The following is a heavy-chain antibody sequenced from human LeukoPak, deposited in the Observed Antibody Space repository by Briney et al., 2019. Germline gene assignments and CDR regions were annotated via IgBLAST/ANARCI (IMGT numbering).Heavy chain of an antibody. D-gene: IGHD1-20*01. CDR1: GGTFSSYA. V-gene: IGHV1-69*13. J-gene: IGHJ5*02. Sequence: ASVKVSCKASGGTFSSYAISWVRQAPGQGLEWMGGIIPIFGTANYAQKFQGRVTITADESTSTAYMELSSLRSEDTAVYYCAAYNWNPDYWFDPWGQGTLVTVSS. CDR2: IIPIFGTA. CDR3: AAYNWNPDYWFDP.